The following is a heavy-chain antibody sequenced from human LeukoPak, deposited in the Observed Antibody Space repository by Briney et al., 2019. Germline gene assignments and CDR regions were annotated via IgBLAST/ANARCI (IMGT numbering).Heavy chain of an antibody. CDR3: AGGHLSQDILTDYLTLFDY. CDR2: ITSDGNDK. V-gene: IGHV3-30-3*01. J-gene: IGHJ4*02. D-gene: IGHD3-9*01. CDR1: GFIFRSYI. Sequence: PGGSLRLSCAASGFIFRSYIMHWVRQAPGKGLEWVAVITSDGNDKYYADAVKGRFTISRDNAKNTLYLHMNSLRVEDTAVYYCAGGHLSQDILTDYLTLFDYWGQGTLVTVSS.